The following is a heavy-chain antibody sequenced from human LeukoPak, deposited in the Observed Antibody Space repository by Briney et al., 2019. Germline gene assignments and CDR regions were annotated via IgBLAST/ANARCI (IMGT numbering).Heavy chain of an antibody. J-gene: IGHJ4*03. CDR3: ASVAYHDYVRGSSAFVY. CDR1: GSTFTGYY. D-gene: IGHD3-16*01. Sequence: ASVKVCCKASGSTFTGYYMHWVRQAPGQGLGWMGWINPNSGGTNYAQKFQGRVTMTRDTSISTAYMEMSRLRAEDTAVYYCASVAYHDYVRGSSAFVYWGHRTLVTVSS. CDR2: INPNSGGT. V-gene: IGHV1-2*02.